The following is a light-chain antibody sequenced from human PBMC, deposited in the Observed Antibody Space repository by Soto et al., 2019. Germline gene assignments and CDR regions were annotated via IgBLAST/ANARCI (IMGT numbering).Light chain of an antibody. CDR1: QGISNY. Sequence: DIQMTQSPSSLSASVGDRVTITCRASQGISNYLAWYQQKPGKVPKLLIYAASTLQSGVPSRFSDSESGTDYTFTISSLQPEDVSTYYCQKYNSAPRTFGQGTKVEIK. V-gene: IGKV1-27*01. CDR3: QKYNSAPRT. CDR2: AAS. J-gene: IGKJ1*01.